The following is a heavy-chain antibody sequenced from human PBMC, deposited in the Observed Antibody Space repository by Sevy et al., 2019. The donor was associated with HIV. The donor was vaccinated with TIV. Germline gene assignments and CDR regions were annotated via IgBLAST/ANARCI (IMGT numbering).Heavy chain of an antibody. CDR3: ATYRRHYDFWSGYPTYFDY. CDR2: IIPIFGTA. CDR1: GGTFSSYA. J-gene: IGHJ4*02. D-gene: IGHD3-3*01. Sequence: ASVKVSCKASGGTFSSYAISWVRQAPGQGLEWMGGIIPIFGTANYAQKFQGRVTITADESTSTAYMERSSLRSEDTAVYYCATYRRHYDFWSGYPTYFDYWGQGTLVTVSS. V-gene: IGHV1-69*13.